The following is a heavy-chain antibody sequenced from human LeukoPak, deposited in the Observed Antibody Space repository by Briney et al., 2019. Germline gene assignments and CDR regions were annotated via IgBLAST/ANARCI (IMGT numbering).Heavy chain of an antibody. CDR2: IYYSGST. CDR1: GGSISSYY. V-gene: IGHV4-59*01. Sequence: PSETLSLTCTVSGGSISSYYWSWIRQPPGKGLEWIGYIYYSGSTNYNPSLKSRVTISVDTSKNQFSLKLSSVTAADTAVYYCARARQGYYSYGTNFDYWGQGTLVTVSS. J-gene: IGHJ4*02. D-gene: IGHD5-18*01. CDR3: ARARQGYYSYGTNFDY.